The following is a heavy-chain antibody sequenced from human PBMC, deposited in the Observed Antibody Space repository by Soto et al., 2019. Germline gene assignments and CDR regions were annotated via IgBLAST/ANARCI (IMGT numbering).Heavy chain of an antibody. CDR3: ARLAVAGTHYFDN. V-gene: IGHV3-11*01. CDR2: ITHSGSII. CDR1: GFSFSDYY. D-gene: IGHD6-19*01. J-gene: IGHJ4*02. Sequence: QVQLVESGGGLVKPGGSLRLSCAASGFSFSDYYMSWIRQAPGKGLECVSYITHSGSIIHYADSVKGRFTISRDNTKNSLYLQMNSLRAEDTAVYYCARLAVAGTHYFDNWGLGTLVTVSS.